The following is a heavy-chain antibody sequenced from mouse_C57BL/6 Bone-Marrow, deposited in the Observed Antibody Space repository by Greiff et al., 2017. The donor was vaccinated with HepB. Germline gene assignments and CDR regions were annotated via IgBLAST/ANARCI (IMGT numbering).Heavy chain of an antibody. CDR2: IYPGDGDT. J-gene: IGHJ2*01. CDR3: ARGTLYGSSCDY. CDR1: GYAFSSYW. Sequence: VQLQQSGAELVKPGASVKISCKASGYAFSSYWMNWVKQRPGKGLEWIGQIYPGDGDTNYNGKFKGKATLTADKSSSTAYMQLSSLTSEDSAVYFCARGTLYGSSCDYWGQGTTLTVSS. D-gene: IGHD1-1*01. V-gene: IGHV1-80*01.